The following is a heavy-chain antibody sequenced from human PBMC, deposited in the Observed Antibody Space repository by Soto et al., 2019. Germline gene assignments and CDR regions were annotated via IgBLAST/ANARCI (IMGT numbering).Heavy chain of an antibody. CDR1: GFTHAEYP. CDR3: AKDRGATLDAFDI. D-gene: IGHD1-26*01. J-gene: IGHJ3*02. V-gene: IGHV3-9*01. Sequence: LRRSCVGSGFTHAEYPRRWVRLDPGKGLGCVACIIWNSGSLGYADSVKGRFTISRDNAKISLYLQMNSLRAEDTALYYCAKDRGATLDAFDIWGQGTMVTVSS. CDR2: IIWNSGSL.